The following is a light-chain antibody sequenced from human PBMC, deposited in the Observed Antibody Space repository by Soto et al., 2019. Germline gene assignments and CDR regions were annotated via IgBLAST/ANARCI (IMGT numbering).Light chain of an antibody. Sequence: EIVLTQSPGTLSLSPGERVTLSCRASQYISSTYLAWYQQKPGQAPRLLIYAASNRATGTPDRFSGSGSGTDFTLAISRLEPEDFAVYYCQGYSDSPPTYIFGPGTSLEI. CDR1: QYISSTY. CDR3: QGYSDSPPTYI. J-gene: IGKJ2*01. CDR2: AAS. V-gene: IGKV3-20*01.